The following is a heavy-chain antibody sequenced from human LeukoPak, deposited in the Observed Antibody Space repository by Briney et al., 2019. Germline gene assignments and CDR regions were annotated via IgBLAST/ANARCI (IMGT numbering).Heavy chain of an antibody. V-gene: IGHV1-3*01. CDR1: GYTFTSYA. CDR3: ARENYYDSSGYYYLTGPFDY. CDR2: INAGNGNT. J-gene: IGHJ4*02. Sequence: ASVKVSCKASGYTFTSYAMHWVRQAPGQRLEWMGWINAGNGNTKYSQKFQGRVTITRDTSASTAYMELSSLRSEDTAVYYCARENYYDSSGYYYLTGPFDYWGQGTLVTVSP. D-gene: IGHD3-22*01.